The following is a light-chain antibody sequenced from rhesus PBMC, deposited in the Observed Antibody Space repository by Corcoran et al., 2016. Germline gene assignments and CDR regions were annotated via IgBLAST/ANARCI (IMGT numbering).Light chain of an antibody. CDR3: PQEGNWPVT. J-gene: IGKJ4*01. Sequence: DIVLTQSPATLSVSQGERAILSCRASQSVNYNLAWFQQKPGQAPRLLLDVAYNMATGVPDRFSACGYGTDFPLTSTSLDPEDVGVYYCPQEGNWPVTFGGGTKV. CDR2: VAY. V-gene: IGKV3-35*01. CDR1: QSVNYN.